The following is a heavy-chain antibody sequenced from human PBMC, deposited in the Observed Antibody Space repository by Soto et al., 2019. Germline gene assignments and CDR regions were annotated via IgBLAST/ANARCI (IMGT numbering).Heavy chain of an antibody. CDR2: VHYSGTT. V-gene: IGHV4-31*03. J-gene: IGHJ4*02. CDR3: ARGVEFTSGWDQFDY. Sequence: QVQLQESGPGLVKPSQTLSLTCTVSGDSISSGGYYWSWIRQHPGKGPEWIGHVHYSGTTYYNPSLKSRVTISPDTSKNTFSLKLISVTAADTAVYYCARGVEFTSGWDQFDYWGQGTLVTVSS. D-gene: IGHD6-19*01. CDR1: GDSISSGGYY.